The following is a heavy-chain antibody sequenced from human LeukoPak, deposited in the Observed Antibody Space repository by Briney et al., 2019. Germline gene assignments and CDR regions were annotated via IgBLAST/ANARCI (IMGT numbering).Heavy chain of an antibody. D-gene: IGHD3-9*01. CDR3: AREIEKLRYFDWSYYYFDY. Sequence: EGSLRLSCAASGFTFSSYWMSWVRQAPGKGLEWVANIKQDGSEKYYVDSVKGRFTISRDNAKNSLYLQMNSLRAEDTAVYYCAREIEKLRYFDWSYYYFDYWGQGTLVTVSS. CDR1: GFTFSSYW. CDR2: IKQDGSEK. V-gene: IGHV3-7*01. J-gene: IGHJ4*02.